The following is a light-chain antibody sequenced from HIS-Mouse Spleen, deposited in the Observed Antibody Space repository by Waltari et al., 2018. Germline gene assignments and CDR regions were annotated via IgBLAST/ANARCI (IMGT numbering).Light chain of an antibody. V-gene: IGKV1-5*03. CDR3: QQYNSYLT. CDR1: QSISSW. J-gene: IGKJ3*01. Sequence: DIQMTQSPSTLSASVGDRVTITCRASQSISSWLAWYQQKPGKAPKLLIYKASSLESGVPSRFSGSGSGTEFTLNISSLQPDDFATYYCQQYNSYLTFGPGTKVDIK. CDR2: KAS.